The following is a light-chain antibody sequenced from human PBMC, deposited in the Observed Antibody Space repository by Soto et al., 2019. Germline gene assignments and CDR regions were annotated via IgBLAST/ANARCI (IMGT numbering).Light chain of an antibody. CDR2: GNS. V-gene: IGLV1-40*01. J-gene: IGLJ3*02. Sequence: QSVLTQPPSVSGAPGQRVTISCTGSSSNIGAGYDVHWYQQLPGTAPKLLIYGNSNRPSGVPDRFSGSKSGTSASLAITGXXXXXEXXYYCQSYDSSLSALFGGGTKLTVL. CDR1: SSNIGAGYD. CDR3: QSYDSSLSAL.